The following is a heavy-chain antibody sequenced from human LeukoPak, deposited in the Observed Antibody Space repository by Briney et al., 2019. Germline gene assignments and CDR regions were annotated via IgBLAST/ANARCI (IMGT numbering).Heavy chain of an antibody. CDR2: IYYSGST. J-gene: IGHJ4*02. Sequence: SSDTLSLTCTVSGGSISSSSYYWGWIRQPPGKGLEWIGSIYYSGSTYYNPSLKSRVTISVDTSKNQFSLKLSSVTAADTAVYYCAGHGQWPVLYWGQGTLVTVSS. CDR3: AGHGQWPVLY. D-gene: IGHD6-19*01. CDR1: GGSISSSSYY. V-gene: IGHV4-39*01.